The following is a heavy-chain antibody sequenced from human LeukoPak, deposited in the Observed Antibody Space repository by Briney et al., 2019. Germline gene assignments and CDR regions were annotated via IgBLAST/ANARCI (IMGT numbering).Heavy chain of an antibody. J-gene: IGHJ4*02. CDR2: IDWDDDK. V-gene: IGHV2-70*04. CDR1: GFSLSTSGMR. D-gene: IGHD1-26*01. CDR3: ARLNSGTYLDY. Sequence: ESGPTLVNPIQTLTLTCTFSGFSLSTSGMRVSWIRQPPGKALEWLARIDWDDDKFYRTSLKTRLTISKDTSKNQVVLTMTNMDPVDTATHYCARLNSGTYLDYWGQGTLVTVSS.